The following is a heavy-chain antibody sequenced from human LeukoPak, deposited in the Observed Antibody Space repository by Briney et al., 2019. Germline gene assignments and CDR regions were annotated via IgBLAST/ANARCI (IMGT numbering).Heavy chain of an antibody. J-gene: IGHJ4*02. D-gene: IGHD5-24*01. V-gene: IGHV3-21*04. Sequence: GGSLRLSCAAPGITFSNYNMNWVRQAPGKGLEWISSITSSSSYTFYADSVKGRFTISRDNAKNSLYLQMNSLRAEDTAVYFCAKGRGWLQFFDYWGQGTLVTVSS. CDR3: AKGRGWLQFFDY. CDR1: GITFSNYN. CDR2: ITSSSSYT.